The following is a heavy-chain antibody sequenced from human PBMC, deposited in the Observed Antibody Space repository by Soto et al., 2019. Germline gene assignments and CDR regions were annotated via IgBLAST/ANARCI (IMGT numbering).Heavy chain of an antibody. D-gene: IGHD2-15*01. CDR1: GGSISSGGYY. Sequence: QVQLQESGPGLVKPSQTLSLTCTVSGGSISSGGYYWSWIRQYPGKGLEWIGYIHDSGSAYYNPSLKSRVTISLDIFKNQFSLRLTSVTAADTAVYYCAILGYCSGGSCDWFDPWGQGTLVTVSS. CDR3: AILGYCSGGSCDWFDP. CDR2: IHDSGSA. V-gene: IGHV4-31*03. J-gene: IGHJ5*02.